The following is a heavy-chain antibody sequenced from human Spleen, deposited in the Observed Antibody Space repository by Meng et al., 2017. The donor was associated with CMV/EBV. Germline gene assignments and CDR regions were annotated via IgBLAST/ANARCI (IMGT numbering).Heavy chain of an antibody. CDR2: IRWNGDTT. CDR1: GFTFDDYG. CDR3: ARAVGPTIGYALDI. D-gene: IGHD1-26*01. V-gene: IGHV3-20*04. Sequence: GESLKISCAASGFTFDDYGMTWVRQAPGKGLEWVSGIRWNGDTTGYTDSVKGRFTISRDNAKNSLYLQMNSLRDEDTALYYCARAVGPTIGYALDIWGQGTLVTVSS. J-gene: IGHJ3*02.